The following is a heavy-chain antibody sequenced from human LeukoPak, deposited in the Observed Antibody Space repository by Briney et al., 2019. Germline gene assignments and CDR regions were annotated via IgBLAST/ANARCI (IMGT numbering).Heavy chain of an antibody. CDR3: AREGYDYSKPDY. CDR2: IIPIFGTA. CDR1: GYNFRHYG. Sequence: SVKVSCKTSGYNFRHYGISWVRQAPGQGLEWMGGIIPIFGTANYAQKFQGRVTITADESTSTAYTELSSLRSEDTAVYYCAREGYDYSKPDYWGQGTLVTVSS. J-gene: IGHJ4*02. D-gene: IGHD4-11*01. V-gene: IGHV1-69*13.